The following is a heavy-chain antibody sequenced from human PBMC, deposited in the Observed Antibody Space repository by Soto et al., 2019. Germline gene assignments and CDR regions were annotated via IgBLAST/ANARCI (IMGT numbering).Heavy chain of an antibody. CDR2: ISGSGGSP. CDR1: GFTFSSYA. CDR3: AKLPELGGLDY. D-gene: IGHD1-7*01. V-gene: IGHV3-23*01. Sequence: GGSLRLSCAASGFTFSSYAMSWVRQAPGKGLEWVSAISGSGGSPYYADSGKGRFTISRDNSKNTLYLQLNSLRAEDTAVYYCAKLPELGGLDYWGQGTLVTVSS. J-gene: IGHJ4*02.